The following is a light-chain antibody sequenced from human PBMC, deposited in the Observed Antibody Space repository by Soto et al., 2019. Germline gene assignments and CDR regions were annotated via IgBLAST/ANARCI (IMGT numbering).Light chain of an antibody. V-gene: IGLV1-40*01. CDR2: GNS. CDR1: SSNIGAGYD. Sequence: QSVLTQPPSVSGAPGQRVTISCTGSSSNIGAGYDVHWYQQLPGTTPKLPIYGNSNRPSGVPDRFSASKSGTSASLAITGLQAEDEADYYCQSYDSSLSGVVFGGGTKLTVL. CDR3: QSYDSSLSGVV. J-gene: IGLJ2*01.